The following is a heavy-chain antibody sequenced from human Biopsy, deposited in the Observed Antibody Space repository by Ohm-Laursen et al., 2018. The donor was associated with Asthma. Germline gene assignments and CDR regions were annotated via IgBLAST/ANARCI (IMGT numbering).Heavy chain of an antibody. Sequence: GASVTASRKISGYSLTDLSMHWVRQAPGQGLGWMGGHDHEEGGTVNARRFQGRVTMTEDTSTDTAYMELSSLSSDDTAVYYCASDFPKDYVRYNFQFWGQGTLVTVSS. CDR2: HDHEEGGT. CDR3: ASDFPKDYVRYNFQF. CDR1: GYSLTDLS. V-gene: IGHV1-24*01. D-gene: IGHD4-17*01. J-gene: IGHJ4*02.